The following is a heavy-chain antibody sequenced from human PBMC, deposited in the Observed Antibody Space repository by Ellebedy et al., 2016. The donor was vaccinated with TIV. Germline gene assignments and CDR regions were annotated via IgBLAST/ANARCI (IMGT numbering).Heavy chain of an antibody. J-gene: IGHJ4*02. V-gene: IGHV1-18*04. CDR3: ARSRYSGYDYSDY. D-gene: IGHD5-12*01. Sequence: AASVKVSCKASGYTFTTYGFTWVRQAPGQGLEWMGWISAYSGKTNYAQKFQGRVTLTTDTSMGTAHMKLRSLRSDDTAVYYGARSRYSGYDYSDYWGQGTLVTVSS. CDR1: GYTFTTYG. CDR2: ISAYSGKT.